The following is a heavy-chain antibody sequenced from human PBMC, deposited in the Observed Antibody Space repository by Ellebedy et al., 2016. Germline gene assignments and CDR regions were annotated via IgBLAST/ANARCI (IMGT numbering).Heavy chain of an antibody. J-gene: IGHJ4*02. D-gene: IGHD3-10*01. CDR3: ARDNYGSIDY. CDR1: GFSFNRHG. Sequence: GESLKISCAASGFSFNRHGMHWVRQAPGKGLVGVSHINLDGSAIIYADSVKGRFTISRDDTKNVLYLQMDSLRVEDTALYYCARDNYGSIDYWGQGTLVTVSS. V-gene: IGHV3-74*01. CDR2: INLDGSAI.